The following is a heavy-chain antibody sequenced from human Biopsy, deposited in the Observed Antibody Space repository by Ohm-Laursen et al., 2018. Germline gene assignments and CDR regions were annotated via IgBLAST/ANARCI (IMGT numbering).Heavy chain of an antibody. J-gene: IGHJ6*02. CDR2: VYYTGST. CDR3: ARVAGGYAYYYGMDV. CDR1: GDSISSYY. Sequence: DTLSLTCTVSGDSISSYYWSWIRQPPGKGLQWIGYVYYTGSTDYNPSLQSRVTISVDTSKNHFSLRLTSVTAADTAVYYCARVAGGYAYYYGMDVWGQGTTVIVSS. D-gene: IGHD5-12*01. V-gene: IGHV4-59*08.